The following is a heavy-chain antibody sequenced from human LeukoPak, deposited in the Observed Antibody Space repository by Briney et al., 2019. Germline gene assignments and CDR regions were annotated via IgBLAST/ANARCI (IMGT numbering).Heavy chain of an antibody. Sequence: GGSLRLSCAASGFTFSSYAMSWVRQAPGKGLEWVSFIYSGDNTYYVESVKGRFTISRDNSKNTLFLQMNRLRAEDTAVYYCAGRRVLDASFDYWGQGTLVTVSS. D-gene: IGHD3-16*01. V-gene: IGHV3-66*02. CDR1: GFTFSSYA. CDR2: IYSGDNT. CDR3: AGRRVLDASFDY. J-gene: IGHJ4*02.